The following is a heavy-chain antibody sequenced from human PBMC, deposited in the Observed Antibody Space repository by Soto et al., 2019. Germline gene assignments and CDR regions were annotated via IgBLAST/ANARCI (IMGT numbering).Heavy chain of an antibody. CDR2: ISWNSGSI. CDR1: GFSFDAYA. V-gene: IGHV3-9*01. D-gene: IGHD2-21*02. CDR3: AKDSSPLPASEFHY. Sequence: EVQLVESGGGSVQPGRSLRLSCTASGFSFDAYAMHWVRQAPGKGLEWVSGISWNSGSIGYAGSVKGRFTISRDNAKKSLYLQMNSLGAEDTALYYCAKDSSPLPASEFHYWGQGTLVTVSS. J-gene: IGHJ4*02.